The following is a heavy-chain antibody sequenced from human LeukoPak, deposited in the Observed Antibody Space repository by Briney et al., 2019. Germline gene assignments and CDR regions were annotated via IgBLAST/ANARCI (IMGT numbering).Heavy chain of an antibody. Sequence: PSQTLSLTCTVFGGSISSGGYYWSWIRQPPGKGLEWIGYIYHSGSTYYNPSLKSRVTISVDRSKNQFSLKLSSVTAADTAVYYCARSDWNYAAFDIWGQGTMVTVSS. CDR1: GGSISSGGYY. D-gene: IGHD1-7*01. CDR3: ARSDWNYAAFDI. V-gene: IGHV4-30-2*01. J-gene: IGHJ3*02. CDR2: IYHSGST.